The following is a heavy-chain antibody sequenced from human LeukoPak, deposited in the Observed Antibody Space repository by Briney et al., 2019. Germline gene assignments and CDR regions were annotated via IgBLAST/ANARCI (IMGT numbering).Heavy chain of an antibody. D-gene: IGHD3-10*01. Sequence: GGPLRLSCAASGFSFSSYYVNWVRQAPGKGLEWVSCISSSSTYIYYADSVKGRFTISRDNSKNTLYLQMNSLRAEDTAVYYCARDMYYYGSGSYDAFDIWGQGTMVTVSS. CDR3: ARDMYYYGSGSYDAFDI. CDR1: GFSFSSYY. V-gene: IGHV3-21*01. CDR2: ISSSSTYI. J-gene: IGHJ3*02.